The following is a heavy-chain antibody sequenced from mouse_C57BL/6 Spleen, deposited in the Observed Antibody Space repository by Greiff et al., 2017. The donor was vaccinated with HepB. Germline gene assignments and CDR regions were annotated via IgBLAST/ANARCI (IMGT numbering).Heavy chain of an antibody. CDR2: IYPGSGNT. Sequence: QVQLKESGAELVRPGASVKLSCKASGYTFTDYYINWVKQRPGQGLEWIARIYPGSGNTYYNEKFKGKATLTAEKSSSTAYMQLSSLTSEDSAVYFCARYGGAYWYFDVWGTGTTVTVSS. CDR3: ARYGGAYWYFDV. J-gene: IGHJ1*03. CDR1: GYTFTDYY. D-gene: IGHD1-1*01. V-gene: IGHV1-76*01.